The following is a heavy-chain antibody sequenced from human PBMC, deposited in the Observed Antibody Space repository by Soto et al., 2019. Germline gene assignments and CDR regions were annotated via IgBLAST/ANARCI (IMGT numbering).Heavy chain of an antibody. D-gene: IGHD5-18*01. CDR1: GGSVSSSRYY. CDR3: ARERGGYGLFDS. V-gene: IGHV4-61*01. Sequence: SETLSLTCRVSGGSVSSSRYYWSWIRQPPGKALEWIGYIYYSGSTSYNPSLKSRVTISVDMFKKQFSLKLKSVTAADTAVYYCARERGGYGLFDSWGQGTLVTVS. J-gene: IGHJ4*02. CDR2: IYYSGST.